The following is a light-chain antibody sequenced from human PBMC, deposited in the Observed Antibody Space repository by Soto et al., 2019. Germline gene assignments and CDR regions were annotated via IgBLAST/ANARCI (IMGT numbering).Light chain of an antibody. J-gene: IGLJ2*01. CDR3: QSYDSSLSGSGVV. CDR2: GNS. Sequence: QSVLTQPPSVSGAPGQRVTISCTGSSSNIGAGYDVHWYQQLPGTAPNLLIYGNSNRPSGVPDRFSGSKSGTSASLAITGLQAEDEADYYCQSYDSSLSGSGVVFGGGTQLTVL. CDR1: SSNIGAGYD. V-gene: IGLV1-40*01.